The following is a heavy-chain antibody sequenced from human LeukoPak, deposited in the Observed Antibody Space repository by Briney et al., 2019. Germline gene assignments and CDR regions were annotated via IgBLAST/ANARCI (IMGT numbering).Heavy chain of an antibody. CDR3: VKDTRDTRDDY. Sequence: GGSLRLSCSASGFIFTDYTIHWVRQAPGKGLEYVSAITNYGDGTYYADSVKSRFTISRDNSKNTVWLQMSSLRPEDTAVYYCVKDTRDTRDDYWGQGTLVTVSS. CDR1: GFIFTDYT. V-gene: IGHV3-64D*06. D-gene: IGHD5-24*01. CDR2: ITNYGDGT. J-gene: IGHJ4*02.